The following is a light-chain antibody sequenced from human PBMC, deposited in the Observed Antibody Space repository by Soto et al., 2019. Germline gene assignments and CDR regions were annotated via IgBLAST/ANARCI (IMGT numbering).Light chain of an antibody. Sequence: EIVMTQSPATLSVSPGERATLSCRASQSVSSNLAWYQQKPGQAPRLLIYSASTRATGIPARFSGSGSGTEFTLTISSLQSEDEAVYHCQQYYNTPYTFGQGTKLEIK. V-gene: IGKV3-15*01. CDR1: QSVSSN. J-gene: IGKJ2*01. CDR3: QQYYNTPYT. CDR2: SAS.